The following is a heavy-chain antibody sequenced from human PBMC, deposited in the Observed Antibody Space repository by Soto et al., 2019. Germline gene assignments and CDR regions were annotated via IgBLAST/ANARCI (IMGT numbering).Heavy chain of an antibody. CDR2: IYYSGST. CDR1: GDSISSYY. Sequence: SETLSLTCTVSGDSISSYYWSWIRQPPGKGLEWIGCIYYSGSTNYNPSLKSRVTISVDTSKNQFSLKLTSVTAADTAMYYCARPKTIGAAAGKGWFDPWGQGTLGTVSS. J-gene: IGHJ5*02. V-gene: IGHV4-59*08. D-gene: IGHD6-13*01. CDR3: ARPKTIGAAAGKGWFDP.